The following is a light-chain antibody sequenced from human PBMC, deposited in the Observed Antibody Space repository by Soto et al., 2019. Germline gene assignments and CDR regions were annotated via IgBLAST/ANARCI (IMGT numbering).Light chain of an antibody. V-gene: IGKV3-11*01. CDR1: QSVSTN. Sequence: DMVLTQTQATRSVSPLERAILXWGASQSVSTNLAWYQQKPGQAPRLLIYDASNRATGIPARFSGSGSGTDFTLTISSLEPEDFAVYYCQQRSNWPITFGQGTRLEIK. J-gene: IGKJ5*01. CDR2: DAS. CDR3: QQRSNWPIT.